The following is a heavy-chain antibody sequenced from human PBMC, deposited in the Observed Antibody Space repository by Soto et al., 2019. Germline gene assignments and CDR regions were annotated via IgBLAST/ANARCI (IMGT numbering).Heavy chain of an antibody. CDR2: IFPGDSDT. CDR3: AAGYTTGPDAFDI. D-gene: IGHD6-13*01. V-gene: IGHV5-51*01. J-gene: IGHJ3*02. CDR1: GYNFANYW. Sequence: GESLKISCKGSGYNFANYWIGWVRQMPGKGLEWMGMIFPGDSDTKNSPSLQGQITMSVDKSDSSAYLQWRSLKASDTAMYYCAAGYTTGPDAFDIWGQGAMVTVSS.